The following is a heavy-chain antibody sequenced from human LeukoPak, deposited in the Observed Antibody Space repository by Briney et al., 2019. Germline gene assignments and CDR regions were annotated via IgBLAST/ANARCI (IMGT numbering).Heavy chain of an antibody. CDR3: ARGLGVRFYWYFDL. V-gene: IGHV4-34*01. D-gene: IGHD3-3*01. Sequence: SETLTLTCAVYGGCFSGYYWSWIRQPPGKGLEWIGEINHSGSTNYNPSLKSRVTISVDTSKNQFSLKLSSVTAADTAVYYRARGLGVRFYWYFDLWGRGTLVTVSS. CDR1: GGCFSGYY. J-gene: IGHJ2*01. CDR2: INHSGST.